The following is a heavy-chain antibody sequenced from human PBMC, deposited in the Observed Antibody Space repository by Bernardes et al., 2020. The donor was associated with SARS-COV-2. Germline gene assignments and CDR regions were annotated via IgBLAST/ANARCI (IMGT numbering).Heavy chain of an antibody. CDR2: IYWDDDK. CDR3: AHRSSSWYNTWFDP. D-gene: IGHD6-13*01. CDR1: GFSLSTSGVG. Sequence: SGPTLVKPTQTLTLTCTFSGFSLSTSGVGVGWIRQPPGKALEWLALIYWDDDKRYSLSLKSRLTITKDTSKNQVVLTMTNMDPVDTATYYCAHRSSSWYNTWFDPWGQGTLVTVSS. J-gene: IGHJ5*02. V-gene: IGHV2-5*02.